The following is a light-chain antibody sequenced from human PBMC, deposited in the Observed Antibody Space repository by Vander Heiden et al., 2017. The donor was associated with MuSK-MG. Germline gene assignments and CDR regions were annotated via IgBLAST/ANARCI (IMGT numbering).Light chain of an antibody. V-gene: IGKV1-5*03. CDR1: PRFSTS. CDR3: QQYNAYWT. Sequence: LPMTQSPSTLSASVGDRVTITFRARPRFSTSLAWYQQKPGKAPNLLIYKASSLESGVPSRFSGSGSGTEFTLTISSLQPDDFATYFCQQYNAYWTFGQGTKVEIK. J-gene: IGKJ1*01. CDR2: KAS.